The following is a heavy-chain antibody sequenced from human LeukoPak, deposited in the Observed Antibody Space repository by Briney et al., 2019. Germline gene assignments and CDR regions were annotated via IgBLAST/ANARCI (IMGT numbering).Heavy chain of an antibody. CDR3: ARGAVGGYCNGGSCYFFDN. V-gene: IGHV1-8*01. D-gene: IGHD2-15*01. Sequence: ASVKVSCKASGYTFTSDINWVRQATGQGLEWMGWMNSKSGNTDYAQKFQGRVTMTRDTSISTAYMELSSLRSEDTAVYYCARGAVGGYCNGGSCYFFDNWGQGTLVTVSP. CDR1: GYTFTSD. J-gene: IGHJ4*02. CDR2: MNSKSGNT.